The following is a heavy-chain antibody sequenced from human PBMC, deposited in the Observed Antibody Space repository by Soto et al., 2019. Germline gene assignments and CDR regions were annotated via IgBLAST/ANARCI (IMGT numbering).Heavy chain of an antibody. V-gene: IGHV4-39*01. CDR2: IYYSGST. Sequence: SETLSLTCTVSGGSISSSSYYWGWIRQPPGKGLEWIGSIYYSGSTYYNQSLKSRVTISVDTSKNQFSLKLSSVTAADTAVYYCASLKEYYYYGMDVWGQGTTVT. CDR3: ASLKEYYYYGMDV. CDR1: GGSISSSSYY. J-gene: IGHJ6*02.